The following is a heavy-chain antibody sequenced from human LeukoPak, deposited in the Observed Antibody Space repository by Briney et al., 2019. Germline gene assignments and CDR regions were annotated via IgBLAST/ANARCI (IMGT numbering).Heavy chain of an antibody. J-gene: IGHJ4*02. CDR2: ISGSGGST. D-gene: IGHD5-12*01. CDR3: ARTRPRWLPNFDY. Sequence: GGSLRLSCAASGFTFSSYAISWVRQAPGKGLAWVSAISGSGGSTYYADSVKGRFTISRDNSKNTLYLQMNSLRAEDTAVYYCARTRPRWLPNFDYWGQGTLVTVSS. V-gene: IGHV3-23*01. CDR1: GFTFSSYA.